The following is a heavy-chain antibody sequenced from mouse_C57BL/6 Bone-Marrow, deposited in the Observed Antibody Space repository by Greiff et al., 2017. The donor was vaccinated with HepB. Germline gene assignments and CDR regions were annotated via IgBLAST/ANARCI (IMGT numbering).Heavy chain of an antibody. CDR1: GFSFNTYA. J-gene: IGHJ4*01. CDR2: IRSKSNNYAT. V-gene: IGHV10-1*01. CDR3: VRRDGAMDY. D-gene: IGHD2-3*01. Sequence: EVMLVESGGGLVQPKGSLKLSCAASGFSFNTYAMNWVRQAPGKGLEWVARIRSKSNNYATYYADSVKDRFTISRDDSESMLYLQMNNLKTEDTAMYYCVRRDGAMDYWGQGTSVTVSS.